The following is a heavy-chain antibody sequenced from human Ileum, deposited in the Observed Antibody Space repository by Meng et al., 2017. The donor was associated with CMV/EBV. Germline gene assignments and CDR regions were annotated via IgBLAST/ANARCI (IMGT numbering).Heavy chain of an antibody. D-gene: IGHD6-13*01. CDR2: IKEDGTEK. Sequence: GGSLRLSCAGSGFTFSNYWMSWVRQAPGKGLECVANIKEDGTEKYYVDSVKGGFTISRDNAKNSLYLQMNSLRAEDTAVYYCAREAGTYWGQGTLVTVSS. V-gene: IGHV3-7*01. CDR1: GFTFSNYW. CDR3: AREAGTY. J-gene: IGHJ4*02.